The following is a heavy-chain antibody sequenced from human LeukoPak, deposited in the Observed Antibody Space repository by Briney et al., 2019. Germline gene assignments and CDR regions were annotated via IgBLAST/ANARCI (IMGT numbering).Heavy chain of an antibody. Sequence: ASVKVSCKASGYTFTSYGISWVRQAPGQGLEWMGWISAYNGNTNYAQKLQGRVTMTTDTSTSTAYMELRSLRSDDTAVYYCARSDGPTLACCGGDCEHWVWFDPWGQGTLVTVSS. CDR2: ISAYNGNT. D-gene: IGHD2-21*02. CDR3: ARSDGPTLACCGGDCEHWVWFDP. V-gene: IGHV1-18*01. J-gene: IGHJ5*02. CDR1: GYTFTSYG.